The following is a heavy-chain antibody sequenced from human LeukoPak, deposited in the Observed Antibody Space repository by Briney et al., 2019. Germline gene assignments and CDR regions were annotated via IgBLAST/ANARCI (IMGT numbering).Heavy chain of an antibody. D-gene: IGHD3-22*01. V-gene: IGHV1-2*02. CDR2: INPNSGGT. CDR3: ARVLSDSSGYYSAPFDY. J-gene: IGHJ4*02. CDR1: GYTFTGYY. Sequence: GASVKVSCKASGYTFTGYYMHWVRQAPGQGLEWMGWINPNSGGTNYAQKFQGRVTMTRDTSISTAYMELSRLRSDDTAVYYCARVLSDSSGYYSAPFDYWGQGTLVTVSS.